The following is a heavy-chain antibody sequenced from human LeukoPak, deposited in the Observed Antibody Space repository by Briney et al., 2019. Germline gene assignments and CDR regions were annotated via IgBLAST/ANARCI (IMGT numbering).Heavy chain of an antibody. Sequence: SETLSLTCTVSGGSISSYYWSWIRQPPGKGLEWIGYIYYSGSTNYNPSLKSRVTISVDTSKNQFSLKLSSVTAADTAVYYCARASVVPAATRFHWYFDLWGRGTLVTVSS. J-gene: IGHJ2*01. CDR2: IYYSGST. V-gene: IGHV4-59*01. CDR3: ARASVVPAATRFHWYFDL. D-gene: IGHD2-2*01. CDR1: GGSISSYY.